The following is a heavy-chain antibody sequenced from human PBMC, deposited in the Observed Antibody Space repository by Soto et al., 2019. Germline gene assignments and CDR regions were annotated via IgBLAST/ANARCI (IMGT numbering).Heavy chain of an antibody. CDR2: IIPIFGTA. Sequence: SVKVSCKASGRTFSSYAISWVRQAPGQGLEWMGGIIPIFGTANYAQKFQGRVTITADESTSTAYMELSSLRSEDTAVYYCARHSTEDYYDSSGYPEYYYGMDVWGQGTTVTVSS. J-gene: IGHJ6*02. V-gene: IGHV1-69*13. CDR1: GRTFSSYA. D-gene: IGHD3-22*01. CDR3: ARHSTEDYYDSSGYPEYYYGMDV.